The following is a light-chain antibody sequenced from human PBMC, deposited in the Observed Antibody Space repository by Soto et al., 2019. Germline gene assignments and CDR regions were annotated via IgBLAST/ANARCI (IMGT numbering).Light chain of an antibody. V-gene: IGKV3-20*01. CDR3: QQYGTSPLT. CDR1: QSVSSNY. CDR2: GAS. J-gene: IGKJ1*01. Sequence: EIVLTQSPGTLSLSPGEGATLSCRASQSVSSNYLAWYQQRPGQAPRLVIYGASNRAAGIPGRFGGSGSGTDFTLTISRLEPEDFAVYYCQQYGTSPLTFGQGTKADIK.